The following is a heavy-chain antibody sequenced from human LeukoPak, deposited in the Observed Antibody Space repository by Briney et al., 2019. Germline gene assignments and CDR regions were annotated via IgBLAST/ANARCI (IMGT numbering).Heavy chain of an antibody. J-gene: IGHJ4*02. Sequence: ASVTVSCTASGYTFTYYYMHWLRQAPGQGVEWMGWINPNDGDTNYAQKFQGRVTITRDTSISTAHMEVSRLRSDDTAVYYCARDNFLYCSSSTCHFDYWGQGTLVTVSS. CDR1: GYTFTYYY. CDR2: INPNDGDT. D-gene: IGHD2-2*01. CDR3: ARDNFLYCSSSTCHFDY. V-gene: IGHV1-2*02.